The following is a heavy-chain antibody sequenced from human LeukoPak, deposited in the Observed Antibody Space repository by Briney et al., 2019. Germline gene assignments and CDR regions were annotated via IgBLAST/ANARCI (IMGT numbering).Heavy chain of an antibody. CDR2: IRTTSTYK. V-gene: IGHV3-21*01. CDR1: GFTYSSYI. CDR3: VKEGRYYNIRYFDL. Sequence: GGSLRLSCAASGFTYSSYIMNWVRQAPGKGLEWVSSIRTTSTYKHYGDSVKGRFTISRDNAKNSLYLQMDNLRAEDTAVYYCVKEGRYYNIRYFDLWGRGTLVTVS. J-gene: IGHJ2*01. D-gene: IGHD3-10*01.